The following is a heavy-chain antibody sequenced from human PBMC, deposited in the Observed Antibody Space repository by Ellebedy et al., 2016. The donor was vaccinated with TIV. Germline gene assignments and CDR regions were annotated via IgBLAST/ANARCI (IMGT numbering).Heavy chain of an antibody. CDR1: GDSVSSNSAA. J-gene: IGHJ2*01. V-gene: IGHV6-1*01. D-gene: IGHD5-18*01. CDR2: TYYRSKWYN. CDR3: ARGPVDTAMVLNWYFDL. Sequence: SQTLSLTCAISGDSVSSNSAAWNWIRQSPSRGLEWLGRTYYRSKWYNDYAVSVKSRITINPDTSKNQFSLQLNSVTPEDTAVYYCARGPVDTAMVLNWYFDLWGRGTLVTVSS.